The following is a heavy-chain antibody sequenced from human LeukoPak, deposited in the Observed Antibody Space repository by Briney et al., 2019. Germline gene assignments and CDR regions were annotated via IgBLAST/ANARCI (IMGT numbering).Heavy chain of an antibody. V-gene: IGHV3-21*01. CDR1: GFTFSSYS. CDR2: ISSSSSYI. CDR3: ARAGYCSGGSCYPYYFDY. Sequence: GSLRLSCAASGFTFSSYSMNWVRQAPGKGLEWVSSISSSSSYIYYADSVKGRFSISRDNAKNSLYLQMNSLRAEDTAVYYCARAGYCSGGSCYPYYFDYWGQGTLVTVSS. D-gene: IGHD2-15*01. J-gene: IGHJ4*02.